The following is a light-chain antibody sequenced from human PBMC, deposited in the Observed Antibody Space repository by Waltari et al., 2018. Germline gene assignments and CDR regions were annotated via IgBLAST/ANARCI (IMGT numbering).Light chain of an antibody. J-gene: IGKJ2*01. V-gene: IGKV3-15*01. Sequence: EIVMTQSPATLSVSPGERATLSCRASQSVSSKLAWYQQKPGQAPRLLIYHASTRATGIPARFSGSGSGTEFTLTISSLQSGDFATYYCQQTYSSPTFGQGTKLEIK. CDR3: QQTYSSPT. CDR2: HAS. CDR1: QSVSSK.